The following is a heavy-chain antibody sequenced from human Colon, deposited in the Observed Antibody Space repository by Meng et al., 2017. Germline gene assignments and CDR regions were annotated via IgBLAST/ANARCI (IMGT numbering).Heavy chain of an antibody. CDR1: GFSFTGYS. CDR3: ARGYGDFIDF. CDR2: ISTTGTYT. D-gene: IGHD4-17*01. J-gene: IGHJ4*02. Sequence: QVVEPGGSLVRPGVALNPPCAASGFSFTGYSMTWVSQAPGNGLEWVSSISTTGTYTYYADSVEGRFTISRDNAKGSVYLEMSSLSPEDTAMYYCARGYGDFIDFWGQGTLVTVSS. V-gene: IGHV3-21*01.